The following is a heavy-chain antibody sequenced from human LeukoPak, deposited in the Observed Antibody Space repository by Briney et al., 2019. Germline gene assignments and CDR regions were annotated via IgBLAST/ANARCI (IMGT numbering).Heavy chain of an antibody. CDR2: ISYDGSNK. Sequence: GGSLRLSCAASGFTFSSYGMHWVRQAPGKGLEWVALISYDGSNKYYADSVKGRFTIYRDNSKNTLYLQMNSLRAEDTAVYYCAKDRLGAMMYFDFWGQGTLVTVSS. CDR1: GFTFSSYG. J-gene: IGHJ4*02. D-gene: IGHD1-26*01. CDR3: AKDRLGAMMYFDF. V-gene: IGHV3-30*18.